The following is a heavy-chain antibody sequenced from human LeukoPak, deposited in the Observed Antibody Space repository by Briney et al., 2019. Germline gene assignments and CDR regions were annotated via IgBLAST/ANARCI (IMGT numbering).Heavy chain of an antibody. D-gene: IGHD3-9*01. CDR2: IYHSGST. CDR3: ASGTDYDILTGYYPDY. V-gene: IGHV4-38-2*01. Sequence: SETLSLTCAVSGYSISSGYYWGWIRQPPGKGLEWIGSIYHSGSTYYNPSLKSRVTISVDTSKNQFSLKLSSVAAADTAVYYCASGTDYDILTGYYPDYWGQGTLVTVSS. CDR1: GYSISSGYY. J-gene: IGHJ4*02.